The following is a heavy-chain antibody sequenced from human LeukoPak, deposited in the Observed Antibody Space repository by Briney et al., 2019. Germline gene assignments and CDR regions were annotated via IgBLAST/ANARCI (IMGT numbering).Heavy chain of an antibody. V-gene: IGHV4-4*02. CDR1: GGSIGSNYW. CDR3: AKSNGYGLIDI. D-gene: IGHD3-22*01. CDR2: IYYSGKS. J-gene: IGHJ3*02. Sequence: SGTLSLTCAVSGGSIGSNYWWTWVRQAPGKGLEWIGAIYYSGKSNYNPSLMSRVTISVDKSKNQFSLKMNSVTAADTAVYYCAKSNGYGLIDIWGQGTMVTVSS.